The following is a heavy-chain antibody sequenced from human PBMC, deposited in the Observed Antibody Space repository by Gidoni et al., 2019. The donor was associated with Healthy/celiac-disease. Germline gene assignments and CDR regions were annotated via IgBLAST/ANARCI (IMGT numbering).Heavy chain of an antibody. V-gene: IGHV4-4*07. Sequence: QVQLQESGPGLVKPSETLSLTCTVSGGSISSYYWRWIRQPAGKGLEWIGRIYTSGSTNYNPSLKSRVTMSVDTSKNQFSLKLSSVTAADTAVYYCAREVWLRFPKRSFDIWGQGTMVTVSS. J-gene: IGHJ3*02. D-gene: IGHD5-12*01. CDR3: AREVWLRFPKRSFDI. CDR1: GGSISSYY. CDR2: IYTSGST.